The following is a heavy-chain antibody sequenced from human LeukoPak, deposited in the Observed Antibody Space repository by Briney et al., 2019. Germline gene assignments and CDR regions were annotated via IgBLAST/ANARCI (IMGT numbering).Heavy chain of an antibody. Sequence: SETLSLTCAVYGGSFSGYYWSWIRQPPGKGLEWIGEINHSGSTNYNPSLKSRVTISVDTSKNQFFLKLNSVTAADTAVYYCARAYSSSGYNWFDPWGQGTLVTVSS. CDR3: ARAYSSSGYNWFDP. CDR2: INHSGST. J-gene: IGHJ5*02. CDR1: GGSFSGYY. V-gene: IGHV4-34*01. D-gene: IGHD6-6*01.